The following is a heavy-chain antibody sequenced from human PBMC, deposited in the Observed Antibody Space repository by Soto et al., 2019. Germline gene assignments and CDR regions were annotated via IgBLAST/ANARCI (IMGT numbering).Heavy chain of an antibody. CDR3: ARDSFPPYSSSSKGFDY. V-gene: IGHV4-59*01. CDR1: GGSISSYY. CDR2: LDYSGTT. Sequence: QVQLQESGPGLVKPSETLSLICTVSGGSISSYYWNWIRQSPGKGLEWIASLDYSGTTNYNPSRKSRITTSVDPSKKQFSLKMRSVTAADTAVYYCARDSFPPYSSSSKGFDYWGQGSLVTVST. J-gene: IGHJ4*02. D-gene: IGHD6-6*01.